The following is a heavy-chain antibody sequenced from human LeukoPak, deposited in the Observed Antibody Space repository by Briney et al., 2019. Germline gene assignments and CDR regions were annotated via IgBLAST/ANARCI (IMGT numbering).Heavy chain of an antibody. Sequence: GGSLRLSCAASGFIFSSHDMHWVRQPPGKGLECVSAIGTAGDTYYPGSVRGRFTISREDAKNSLYLQINSLRPGDTAVYYCARARRLTYNSGTKDFYTDALDLWGQGTMVTVSS. CDR3: ARARRLTYNSGTKDFYTDALDL. V-gene: IGHV3-13*01. J-gene: IGHJ3*01. CDR2: IGTAGDT. D-gene: IGHD1-20*01. CDR1: GFIFSSHD.